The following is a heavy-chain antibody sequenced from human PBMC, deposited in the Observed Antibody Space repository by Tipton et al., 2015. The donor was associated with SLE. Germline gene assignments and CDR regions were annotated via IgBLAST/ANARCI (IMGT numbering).Heavy chain of an antibody. CDR2: IYYSGST. CDR3: ARGYYDFWSVYYTLDY. J-gene: IGHJ4*02. V-gene: IGHV4-59*01. D-gene: IGHD3-3*01. CDR1: GGSISSYY. Sequence: TLSLTCTVSGGSISSYYRSWIRQPPGKGLEWIGYIYYSGSTNYNSSLKSRVTISVDTSKNQFSLKLSSVTAADTAVYYCARGYYDFWSVYYTLDYWGQGTLVTVSS.